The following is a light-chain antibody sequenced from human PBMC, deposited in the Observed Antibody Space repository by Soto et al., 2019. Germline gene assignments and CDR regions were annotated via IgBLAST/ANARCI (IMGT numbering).Light chain of an antibody. J-gene: IGLJ1*01. CDR2: EVN. CDR1: SSDVGGYNY. Sequence: QSVLTQPASVSGSPGQSITISCTGTSSDVGGYNYVSWYQQHPGKAPKLMIYEVNNRPSGVSNRFSGSKSGNTASLTISGLQAEEDADYYFSSSTSSSTLGVFGTGTKGTVL. CDR3: SSSTSSSTLGV. V-gene: IGLV2-14*01.